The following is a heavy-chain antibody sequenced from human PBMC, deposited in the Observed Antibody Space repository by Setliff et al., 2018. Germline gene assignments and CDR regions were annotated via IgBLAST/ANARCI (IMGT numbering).Heavy chain of an antibody. Sequence: ASVKVSCKASGYTVTSHYMHWVRQAPGLGLEWRGTINPSSGRTSYAQKFQGRVTMTRDTSTSTVYMDMSSLRSEDTAVYYCARDVFPYHYEGAFDIWGQGTMVTVSS. J-gene: IGHJ3*02. CDR3: ARDVFPYHYEGAFDI. D-gene: IGHD3-22*01. V-gene: IGHV1-46*01. CDR2: INPSSGRT. CDR1: GYTVTSHY.